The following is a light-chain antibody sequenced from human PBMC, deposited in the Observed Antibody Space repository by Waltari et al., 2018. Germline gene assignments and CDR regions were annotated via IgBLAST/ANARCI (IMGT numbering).Light chain of an antibody. CDR2: STN. CDR1: SSNIGSKS. CDR3: ATWDDSLNGL. Sequence: QSVLTQPPSAYGTPGQRVSISCSGSSSNIGSKSENWYQQVPGPAPKLLNYSTNQRPSGVPDRFSGSKSGTSASLAISGLQSEDEADYYCATWDDSLNGLFGGGTKLTVL. V-gene: IGLV1-44*01. J-gene: IGLJ2*01.